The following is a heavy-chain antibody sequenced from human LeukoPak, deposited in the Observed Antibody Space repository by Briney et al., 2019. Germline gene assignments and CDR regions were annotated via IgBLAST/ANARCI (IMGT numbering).Heavy chain of an antibody. CDR1: GGSIRNYY. Sequence: SETLSLTCSVSGGSIRNYYWSWIRQPLRKGLGWSGYIFYSGSTNYNPSLKSRVTISVDTSRNQFSLNLTSVTAADTAVYFGARHPPLGIEQIHWLDPWGQGTLVTVSS. CDR2: IFYSGST. V-gene: IGHV4-59*08. J-gene: IGHJ5*02. D-gene: IGHD7-27*01. CDR3: ARHPPLGIEQIHWLDP.